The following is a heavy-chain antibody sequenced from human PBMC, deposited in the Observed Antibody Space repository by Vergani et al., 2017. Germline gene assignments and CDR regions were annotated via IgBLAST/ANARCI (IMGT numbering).Heavy chain of an antibody. V-gene: IGHV3-23*01. CDR3: AQGRGNSYGYY. CDR2: ISGSGGST. Sequence: EVQLLESGGGLVQPGGSLRLSCAASGFTFSSYAMSWVRQAPGKGLEWVSAISGSGGSTYYADSVKGRFTISRDNSKNTLYLQMNSLRAEVTAVYYCAQGRGNSYGYYWGQGTLVTVSS. CDR1: GFTFSSYA. J-gene: IGHJ4*02. D-gene: IGHD5-18*01.